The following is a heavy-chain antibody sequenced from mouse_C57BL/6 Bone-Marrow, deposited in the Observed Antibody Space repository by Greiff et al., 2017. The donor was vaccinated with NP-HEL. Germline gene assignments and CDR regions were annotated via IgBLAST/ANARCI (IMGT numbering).Heavy chain of an antibody. J-gene: IGHJ1*03. D-gene: IGHD1-1*01. Sequence: QVQLQQSGAELVKPGASVKLSCKASGYTFTEYTIHWVKQRSGQGLEWIGWFYPGSGSIKYNEKFKDKATLTADKSSRTVYMDLSRLTSEYSAVYFCARHGDYFGSSYGYFDVWGTGTTVTVSS. CDR3: ARHGDYFGSSYGYFDV. CDR2: FYPGSGSI. V-gene: IGHV1-62-2*01. CDR1: GYTFTEYT.